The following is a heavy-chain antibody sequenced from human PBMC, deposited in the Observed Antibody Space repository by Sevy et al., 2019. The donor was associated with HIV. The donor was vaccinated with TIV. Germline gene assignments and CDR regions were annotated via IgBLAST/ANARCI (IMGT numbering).Heavy chain of an antibody. CDR3: ARAVGSLWFGELFTNYYYYYYMDV. V-gene: IGHV1-69*06. J-gene: IGHJ6*03. Sequence: ASVKVSCKASGGTFSSYAISWVRQAPGQGLEWMGGIIPIFGTANYAQKFQGRVTITADKSTSTAYMELSSLRSEDTALYYCARAVGSLWFGELFTNYYYYYYMDVWGKGTTVTVSS. D-gene: IGHD3-10*01. CDR1: GGTFSSYA. CDR2: IIPIFGTA.